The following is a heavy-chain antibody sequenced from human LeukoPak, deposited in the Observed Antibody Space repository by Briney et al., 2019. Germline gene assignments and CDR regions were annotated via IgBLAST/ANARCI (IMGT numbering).Heavy chain of an antibody. V-gene: IGHV4-34*01. CDR2: INHSGST. CDR1: GGSFSGYY. D-gene: IGHD3-10*02. J-gene: IGHJ6*02. Sequence: SETLSLTCAVYGGSFSGYYWSWIRQPPGKGLEWFGEINHSGSTNYNPSLKSRVTISVDTSKNQFSLKLSSVTATDTAVYYCRRATYMFESLYGMDVRGQGTTVTVSS. CDR3: RRATYMFESLYGMDV.